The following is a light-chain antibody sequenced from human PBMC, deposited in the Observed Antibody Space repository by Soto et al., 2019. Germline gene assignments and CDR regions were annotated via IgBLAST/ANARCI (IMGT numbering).Light chain of an antibody. Sequence: ETGLTQSPGTLSLSPGERATLSCRASQSVRSNLAWYQQKPGQAPRLLIYGASSRATGIADRFSGSGSGTDFTLTISRLEPADFALYYCQQYGYSPITFGQGTRLEIK. V-gene: IGKV3-20*01. CDR3: QQYGYSPIT. CDR1: QSVRSN. J-gene: IGKJ5*01. CDR2: GAS.